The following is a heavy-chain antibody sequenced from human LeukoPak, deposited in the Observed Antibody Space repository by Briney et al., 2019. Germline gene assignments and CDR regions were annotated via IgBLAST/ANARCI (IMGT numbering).Heavy chain of an antibody. Sequence: GESLKISCKGSGYSFTSYWIGWVRQMPGEGLEWMGIIYPGDSDTRYSPSFQGQVTISADKSISTAYLQWSSLKASDTAMYYCARRRAIVVAQWGAFDIWGQGTMVTVSS. V-gene: IGHV5-51*01. J-gene: IGHJ3*02. D-gene: IGHD2-21*01. CDR2: IYPGDSDT. CDR1: GYSFTSYW. CDR3: ARRRAIVVAQWGAFDI.